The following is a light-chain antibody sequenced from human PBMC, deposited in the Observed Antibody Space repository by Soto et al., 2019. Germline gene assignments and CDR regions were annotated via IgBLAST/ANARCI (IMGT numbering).Light chain of an antibody. CDR2: AVS. Sequence: DIHVTQSPPSLSASVGDRVTITCRATQDTRNYLNWYQVKPGKAPKVLIYAVSSLQSGVPSRFSGSGSGTDFTLTITSLQPEDSATYYCQHSYGTPRTFGQGTKVDIK. CDR1: QDTRNY. J-gene: IGKJ1*01. V-gene: IGKV1-39*01. CDR3: QHSYGTPRT.